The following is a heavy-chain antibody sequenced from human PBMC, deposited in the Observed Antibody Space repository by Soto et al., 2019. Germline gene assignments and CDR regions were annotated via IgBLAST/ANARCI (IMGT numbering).Heavy chain of an antibody. CDR2: ISAYNGQT. CDR1: AYSYTSYG. D-gene: IGHD3-16*01. J-gene: IGHJ6*02. CDR3: ARDTRKELWAEGLNAMDL. V-gene: IGHV1-18*01. Sequence: QVQLVQSGPEVKKPGASVSVSCKASAYSYTSYGISWVRQAPGQGLEWMGWISAYNGQTNYAQKFRGRVTFTTDASTSTAFMQLRSLRSDDTAMYYCARDTRKELWAEGLNAMDLWGQGTTVTV.